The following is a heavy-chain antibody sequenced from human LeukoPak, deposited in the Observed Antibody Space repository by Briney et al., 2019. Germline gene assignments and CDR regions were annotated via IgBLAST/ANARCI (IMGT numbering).Heavy chain of an antibody. CDR2: INHSGST. D-gene: IGHD3-22*01. CDR1: GGSFSGYY. Sequence: SETLSLTCAVYGGSFSGYYWSWIRQPPGKGLEWIGEINHSGSTNYNPSLKSRVTISVDTSKNQFSLKLSSVTAADTAVYYCARVGYYYDSSGYESHYWYFDLWGRGTLVTVFS. CDR3: ARVGYYYDSSGYESHYWYFDL. J-gene: IGHJ2*01. V-gene: IGHV4-34*01.